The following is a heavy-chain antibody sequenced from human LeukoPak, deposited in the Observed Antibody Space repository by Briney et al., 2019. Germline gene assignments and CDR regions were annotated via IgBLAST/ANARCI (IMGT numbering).Heavy chain of an antibody. CDR1: GYSFTSYG. J-gene: IGHJ4*02. Sequence: ASVKVSCKASGYSFTSYGISWVRQAPGQGLEWMGWISANNGHTNYAQKLQGRVTMTTDTSTTTAYMELRSLRSDDTAVYYCARESGGYFDNWGQGTLVTVSS. CDR3: ARESGGYFDN. CDR2: ISANNGHT. D-gene: IGHD2-8*02. V-gene: IGHV1-18*01.